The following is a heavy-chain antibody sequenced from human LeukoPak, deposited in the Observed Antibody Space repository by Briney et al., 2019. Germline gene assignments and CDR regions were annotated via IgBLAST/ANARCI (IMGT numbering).Heavy chain of an antibody. D-gene: IGHD2-21*01. CDR1: GITFSNSW. V-gene: IGHV3-7*03. CDR3: ARDVAYSAFDY. J-gene: IGHJ4*02. Sequence: PGGSLRLSCTTSGITFSNSWMSWVRQAPGKGLEWVATIRPDGSEGYYADFVRGRFTISRDNSKNSFYLQMSSLRAEDTGVFYCARDVAYSAFDYWGQGTLVTVSS. CDR2: IRPDGSEG.